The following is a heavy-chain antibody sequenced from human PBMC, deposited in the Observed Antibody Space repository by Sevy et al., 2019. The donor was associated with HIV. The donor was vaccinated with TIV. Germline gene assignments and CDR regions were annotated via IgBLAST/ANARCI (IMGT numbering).Heavy chain of an antibody. CDR2: IYSDGTT. D-gene: IGHD6-19*01. V-gene: IGHV3-53*01. CDR3: ARRLSSAWYFDF. CDR1: GFSVSRNH. Sequence: EGSLRLSCAASGFSVSRNHINWVRQAPGKGQEWISVIYSDGTTQYADSVKGRFTISRDTSNNTVYLQVSSLRADDTAVYYCARRLSSAWYFDFWGQGTLVTVSS. J-gene: IGHJ4*02.